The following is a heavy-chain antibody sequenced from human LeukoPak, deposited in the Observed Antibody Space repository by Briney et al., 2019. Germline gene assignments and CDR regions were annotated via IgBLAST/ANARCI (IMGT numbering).Heavy chain of an antibody. CDR3: ARDSTYYLRYGYFDS. J-gene: IGHJ4*02. V-gene: IGHV3-21*06. D-gene: IGHD3-22*01. Sequence: GGSLRLSCAASGFTFSSYAMSWVRQAPGKGLEWVSSISSSGSFIHYADSVKGRFTISRNNANNSVSLQMNNLRAEDTAVYYCARDSTYYLRYGYFDSWGQGILVTVSS. CDR2: ISSSGSFI. CDR1: GFTFSSYA.